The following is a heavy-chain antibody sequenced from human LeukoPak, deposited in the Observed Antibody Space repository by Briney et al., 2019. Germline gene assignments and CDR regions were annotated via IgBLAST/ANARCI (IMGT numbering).Heavy chain of an antibody. V-gene: IGHV3-33*01. CDR1: GFTFSSYG. CDR2: IWYDGSNK. CDR3: ARSIAAAGYYYYGMDV. J-gene: IGHJ6*02. Sequence: GGSLRLSCAASGFTFSSYGMRWVRQAPGKGREWVAVIWYDGSNKYYADSVKGRFTISRDNSKNTLYLQMNSLRAEDTAVYYCARSIAAAGYYYYGMDVWGQGTPVTVSS. D-gene: IGHD6-13*01.